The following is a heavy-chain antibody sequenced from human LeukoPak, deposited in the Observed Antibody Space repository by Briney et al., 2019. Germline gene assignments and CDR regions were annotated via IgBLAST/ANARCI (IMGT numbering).Heavy chain of an antibody. CDR2: LNWNGGST. Sequence: GGSLRISCVASGFTFDDYGMTWVRQAPGKGLEWVSGLNWNGGSTSYADSVKGRFTISRDNAKNTLYLQMNSLRAEDTAVYYCARDRYYVPDYWGQGTLVTVSS. V-gene: IGHV3-20*04. D-gene: IGHD3-10*02. CDR3: ARDRYYVPDY. J-gene: IGHJ4*02. CDR1: GFTFDDYG.